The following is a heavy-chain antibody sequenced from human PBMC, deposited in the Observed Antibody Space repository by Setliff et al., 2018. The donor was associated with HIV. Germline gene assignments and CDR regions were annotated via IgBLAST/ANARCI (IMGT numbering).Heavy chain of an antibody. J-gene: IGHJ5*02. D-gene: IGHD6-13*01. V-gene: IGHV4-39*01. CDR1: GGSIRSIDYF. Sequence: TLSLTCTVSGGSIRSIDYFWGWIRQPPGKGLEWLGNIGNIYYGGTTYYNPSLKGRITISVFTSSQQPSLTLTSVTPADTAVYYCARLRAAGTVHYFDPWGQGTLVTVSS. CDR3: ARLRAAGTVHYFDP. CDR2: IYYGGTT.